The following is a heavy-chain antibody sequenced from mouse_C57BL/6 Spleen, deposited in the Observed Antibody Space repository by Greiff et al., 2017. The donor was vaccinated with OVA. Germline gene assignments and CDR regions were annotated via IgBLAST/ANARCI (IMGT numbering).Heavy chain of an antibody. CDR1: GYSFTGYW. J-gene: IGHJ3*01. Sequence: QVQLQQSGAELMKPGASVKLSCKATGYSFTGYWIEWVKQRPGHGLEWIGEILPGSGCTNYNEKFKGKATFTADTSSNTAYMQHSILTTEDSAIYYCTIDYDYDGAYWGQGTLVTVSA. CDR3: TIDYDYDGAY. CDR2: ILPGSGCT. V-gene: IGHV1-9*01. D-gene: IGHD2-4*01.